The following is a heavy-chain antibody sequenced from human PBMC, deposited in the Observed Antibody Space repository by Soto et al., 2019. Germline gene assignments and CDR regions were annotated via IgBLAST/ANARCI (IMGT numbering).Heavy chain of an antibody. Sequence: QIQLVQSGAEVKKPGASVKVSCKASGYTFTSYGLIWVRQAPGQGLEWMGWISGYNGNTNYAQNLQARVTMTTDTSTSTAYMELRSLRYDDTAVYYCARDQAPYSKGWFYWGQGPLLTVSS. D-gene: IGHD6-19*01. V-gene: IGHV1-18*01. J-gene: IGHJ4*02. CDR2: ISGYNGNT. CDR3: ARDQAPYSKGWFY. CDR1: GYTFTSYG.